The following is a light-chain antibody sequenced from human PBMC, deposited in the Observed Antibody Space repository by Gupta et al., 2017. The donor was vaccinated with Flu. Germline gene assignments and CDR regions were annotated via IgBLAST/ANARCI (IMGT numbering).Light chain of an antibody. CDR3: QAWDSRTAV. CDR2: PDT. V-gene: IGLV3-1*01. Sequence: SYAVSQPPSVSVPPGQTASITCSGDNLGDKYASWYQQKPRQSPVLVIYPDTKRPSGIPARFSASNAEKTALLTISGAQDKDEADYYCQAWDSRTAVFGGGTKLTVL. J-gene: IGLJ2*01. CDR1: NLGDKY.